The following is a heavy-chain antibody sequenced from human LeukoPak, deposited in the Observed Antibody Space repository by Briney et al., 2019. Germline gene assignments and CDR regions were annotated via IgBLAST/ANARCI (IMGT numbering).Heavy chain of an antibody. J-gene: IGHJ4*02. Sequence: ASVKVSCKASGYTFTGYYMHWVRQAPGQGLGWMGWINPNSGGTNYAQKFQGRVTMTRDTSISTAYMELSRLRSDDTAVYYCARAIGLYTAMSHSGQGTLVTVSS. CDR2: INPNSGGT. CDR3: ARAIGLYTAMSH. D-gene: IGHD5-18*01. V-gene: IGHV1-2*02. CDR1: GYTFTGYY.